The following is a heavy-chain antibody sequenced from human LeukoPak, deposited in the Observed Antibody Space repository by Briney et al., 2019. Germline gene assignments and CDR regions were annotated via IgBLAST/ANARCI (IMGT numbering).Heavy chain of an antibody. CDR2: IIPIFGTA. J-gene: IGHJ4*02. D-gene: IGHD2-2*01. CDR1: GGTFSSYA. V-gene: IGHV1-69*13. CDR3: ARDYCSSTSCLFDY. Sequence: SVKVSCKASGGTFSSYAISWVRQAPGQGLEWMGGIIPIFGTANYAQKFQGRVTITADESTSTAYMELSSLRSDDTAVYYCARDYCSSTSCLFDYWGQGTLVTVSS.